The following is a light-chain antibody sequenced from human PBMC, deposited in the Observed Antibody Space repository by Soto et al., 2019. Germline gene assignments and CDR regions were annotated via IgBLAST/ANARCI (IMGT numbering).Light chain of an antibody. Sequence: EIVLTQSPGTLSLSPGERATLSCRASQSVSSNYLAWYQQKPGQAPRFLIYGASIRASGIPDRFSGSGSGTAFTLTISRLEPEDFAVYYCHQYGSVPPGTFGQGTKVEIK. J-gene: IGKJ1*01. CDR3: HQYGSVPPGT. V-gene: IGKV3-20*01. CDR1: QSVSSNY. CDR2: GAS.